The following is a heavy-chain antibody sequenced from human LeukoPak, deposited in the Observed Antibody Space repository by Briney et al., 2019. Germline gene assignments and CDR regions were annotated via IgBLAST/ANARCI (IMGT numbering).Heavy chain of an antibody. V-gene: IGHV3-74*01. Sequence: GGSLRLSCAASGFTFSNYWMHWGRQAPGKGLVWVSRIHSDGSSTTSADSVKGRFTISRDYAENTLYLQMNSLRAEDTAVYFCARGNAHAFDIWGQGTMVTVSS. CDR2: IHSDGSST. CDR3: ARGNAHAFDI. D-gene: IGHD1-1*01. J-gene: IGHJ3*02. CDR1: GFTFSNYW.